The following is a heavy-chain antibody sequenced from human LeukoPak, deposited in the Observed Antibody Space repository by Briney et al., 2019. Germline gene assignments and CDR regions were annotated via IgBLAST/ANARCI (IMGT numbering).Heavy chain of an antibody. D-gene: IGHD2-2*02. Sequence: GASVKVSCKASGYTFTSYGISWVRQAPGQGLEWMGWISAYNGNTNYAQKLQGRVAMTTDTSTSTAYMELRSLRSDDTAVYYCARDIKDIVVVPAAIWEGGFDYWGQGTLVTVSS. V-gene: IGHV1-18*01. CDR1: GYTFTSYG. J-gene: IGHJ4*02. CDR3: ARDIKDIVVVPAAIWEGGFDY. CDR2: ISAYNGNT.